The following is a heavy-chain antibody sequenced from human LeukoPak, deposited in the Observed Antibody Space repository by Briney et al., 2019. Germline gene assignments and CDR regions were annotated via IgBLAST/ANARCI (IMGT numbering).Heavy chain of an antibody. CDR2: ISSSSSTI. V-gene: IGHV3-48*01. Sequence: GGSLRLSCAASGFTSSSYSMNWVRQAPGKGLEWVSYISSSSSTIYYADSVKGRFTISRDNAKNSLYLQMNSLRAEDTAVYYCARVSIVLMVYASFDPWGQGTLVTVSS. CDR1: GFTSSSYS. CDR3: ARVSIVLMVYASFDP. J-gene: IGHJ5*02. D-gene: IGHD2-8*01.